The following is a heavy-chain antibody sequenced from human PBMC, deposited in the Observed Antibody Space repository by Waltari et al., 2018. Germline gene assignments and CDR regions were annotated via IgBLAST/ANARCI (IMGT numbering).Heavy chain of an antibody. D-gene: IGHD2-8*01. V-gene: IGHV3-9*01. J-gene: IGHJ5*02. Sequence: FDDYAMHWVRQAPGKGLEWVSGISWNSGSIGYADSVKGRFTISRDNAKNSLYLQMNSLRAEDTALYYCAKEYYNWFDPWGQGTLVTVSS. CDR1: FDDYA. CDR2: ISWNSGSI. CDR3: AKEYYNWFDP.